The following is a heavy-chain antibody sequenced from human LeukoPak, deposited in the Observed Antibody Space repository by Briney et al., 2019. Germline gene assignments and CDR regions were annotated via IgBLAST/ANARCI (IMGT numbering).Heavy chain of an antibody. CDR1: GGTFSSYA. D-gene: IGHD5-18*01. Sequence: SVRVSCKASGGTFSSYAISWVRQAPGQGLEWMGGIIPIFGTANYAQKFQGRVTITADKSTSTAYMELSSLRSEDTAVYYCARGQRGYSYGWFDYWGQGTLVTVSS. CDR3: ARGQRGYSYGWFDY. CDR2: IIPIFGTA. V-gene: IGHV1-69*06. J-gene: IGHJ4*02.